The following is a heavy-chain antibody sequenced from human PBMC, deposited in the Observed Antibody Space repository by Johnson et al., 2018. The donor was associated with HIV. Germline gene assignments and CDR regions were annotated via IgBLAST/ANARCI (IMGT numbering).Heavy chain of an antibody. V-gene: IGHV3-23*04. CDR3: ARDEYPLRAAAWKSAFDI. CDR1: GFTFSSYA. D-gene: IGHD6-13*01. J-gene: IGHJ3*02. Sequence: VQLVESGGGLVQPGGSLRLSCTASGFTFSSYAMSWVRQAPGKGLEWVSAISWNSGSIGYADSVKGRFTISRDNAKNSLSLQMDSLRAEDTAVYYCARDEYPLRAAAWKSAFDIWGQGTMVTVSS. CDR2: ISWNSGSI.